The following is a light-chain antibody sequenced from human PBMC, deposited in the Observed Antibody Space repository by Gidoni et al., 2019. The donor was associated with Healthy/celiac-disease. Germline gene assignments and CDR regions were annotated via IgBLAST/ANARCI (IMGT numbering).Light chain of an antibody. CDR3: QQYDNLPLT. V-gene: IGKV1-33*01. CDR2: DPS. Sequence: DIQMTQSPSSLSASVGDRVTITCQASQDISNYLNWYQQKPGKAPKRLIYDPSNLETGVPSRFSGSGSGTDFTFTISSLQPEDIATYYCQQYDNLPLTFGGGTKVEIK. CDR1: QDISNY. J-gene: IGKJ4*01.